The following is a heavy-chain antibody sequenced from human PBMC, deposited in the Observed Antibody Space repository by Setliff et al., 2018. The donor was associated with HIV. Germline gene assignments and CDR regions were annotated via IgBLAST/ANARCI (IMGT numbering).Heavy chain of an antibody. CDR3: ARGALLAVFDFDY. CDR1: GYTLTTYS. J-gene: IGHJ4*01. CDR2: INVGKGDT. D-gene: IGHD3-10*01. V-gene: IGHV1-3*01. Sequence: ASVKVSCKASGYTLTTYSMHWVRQAPGQSLEWMGWINVGKGDTKYSQEFQGRITITRDTSANTAYMELSSLRSDDTAVYFCARGALLAVFDFDYWGHGTLVTVSS.